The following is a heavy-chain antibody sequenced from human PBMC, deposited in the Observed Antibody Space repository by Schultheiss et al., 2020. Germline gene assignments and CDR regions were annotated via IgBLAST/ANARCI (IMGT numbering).Heavy chain of an antibody. J-gene: IGHJ4*02. D-gene: IGHD6-6*01. CDR1: GGSISSYY. CDR3: ARQGHSYSSSSLDY. Sequence: SQTLSLTCTVSGGSISSYYWSWIRQPPGKGLEWIGYIYYSGNTNYNPTLKSRVTISVDTSKNQFSLKLSSVTAADTSVYYCARQGHSYSSSSLDYCGQGTLVTIAS. V-gene: IGHV4-59*01. CDR2: IYYSGNT.